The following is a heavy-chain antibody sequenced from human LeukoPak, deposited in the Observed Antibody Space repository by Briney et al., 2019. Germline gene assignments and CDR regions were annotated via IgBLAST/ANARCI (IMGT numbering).Heavy chain of an antibody. V-gene: IGHV3-23*01. D-gene: IGHD3-9*01. CDR1: GFTFSNYA. J-gene: IGHJ4*02. CDR3: AKWGDYDVLTGYYVPDY. CDR2: ILGSGGST. Sequence: GGSLRLSCATSGFTFSNYAMSWVRQAPGKGLEWVSAILGSGGSTYYADSVKGRFTDSRDNSKSTLYLQMNSLRAEDTALYYCAKWGDYDVLTGYYVPDYWGQGTLVTVSS.